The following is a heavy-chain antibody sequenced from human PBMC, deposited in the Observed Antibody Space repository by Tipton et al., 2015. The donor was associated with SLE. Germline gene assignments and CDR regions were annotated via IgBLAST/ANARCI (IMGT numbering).Heavy chain of an antibody. V-gene: IGHV4-34*01. CDR3: ASLRTEYYYGPRADY. D-gene: IGHD3-10*01. Sequence: TLSLTCAVYGGSFSGYYWSWIRQPPGKGLEWIGEINHSGSTNYNPSLKSRVTISVDTSKNQFSLRLRSVTAADTAVYYCASLRTEYYYGPRADYWGQGTLVTVSS. J-gene: IGHJ4*02. CDR1: GGSFSGYY. CDR2: INHSGST.